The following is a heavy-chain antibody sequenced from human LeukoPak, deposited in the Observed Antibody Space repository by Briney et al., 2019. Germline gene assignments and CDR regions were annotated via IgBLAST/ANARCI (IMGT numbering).Heavy chain of an antibody. D-gene: IGHD5-12*01. CDR2: INHSGST. Sequence: PSETLSLTCAVYGGSFSGYYWSWIRQPPGKGLEWIGEINHSGSTNYNPSLKSRVTISVDTSKNQFSLKLRSVTAADTAVYYCARGEWLRSWFGYWGQGTLVTVSS. V-gene: IGHV4-34*01. J-gene: IGHJ4*02. CDR3: ARGEWLRSWFGY. CDR1: GGSFSGYY.